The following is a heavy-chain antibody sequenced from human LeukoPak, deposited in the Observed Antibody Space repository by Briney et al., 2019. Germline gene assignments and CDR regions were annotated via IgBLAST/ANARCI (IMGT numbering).Heavy chain of an antibody. Sequence: PGRSLRLSCAASGFTFDDYAMHWVRQAPGKGLEGVSGISWDSGSIGYADSVKGRFTISRDNAKNSLYLQMNSLRAEDMALYYCAKAASAMVRGVIVGWGQGTLVTVSS. D-gene: IGHD3-10*01. CDR2: ISWDSGSI. V-gene: IGHV3-9*03. CDR3: AKAASAMVRGVIVG. J-gene: IGHJ4*02. CDR1: GFTFDDYA.